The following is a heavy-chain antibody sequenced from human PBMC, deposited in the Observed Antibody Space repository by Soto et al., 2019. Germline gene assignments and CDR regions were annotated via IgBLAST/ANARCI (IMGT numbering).Heavy chain of an antibody. CDR2: IYYSGST. V-gene: IGHV4-59*01. Sequence: SSETLSLTCTVSGGSISSYYWSWIRQPPGKGLEWIGYIYYSGSTNYNPSLKSRVTISVDTSKNQFSLKLSSVTAADTAVYYCARSPWLALRYYFDYWGQGTLVTVSS. J-gene: IGHJ4*02. CDR1: GGSISSYY. D-gene: IGHD6-19*01. CDR3: ARSPWLALRYYFDY.